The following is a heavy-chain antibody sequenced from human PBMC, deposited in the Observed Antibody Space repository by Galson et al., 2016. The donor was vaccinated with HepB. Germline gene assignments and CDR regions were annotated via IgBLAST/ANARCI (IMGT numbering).Heavy chain of an antibody. D-gene: IGHD2/OR15-2a*01. V-gene: IGHV2-5*02. CDR3: VHTLIAPHYFYGLDV. CDR2: IYWDDGK. CDR1: GFSLTTSGVG. Sequence: PALVKPTQTLTLTCTFSGFSLTTSGVGVGWVRQPPGKGLEWLALIYWDDGKRYSPSLNSRLNITRDTSKSQVVLTLTNMDPVDTGTYYCVHTLIAPHYFYGLDVWGQGTTVTVSS. J-gene: IGHJ6*02.